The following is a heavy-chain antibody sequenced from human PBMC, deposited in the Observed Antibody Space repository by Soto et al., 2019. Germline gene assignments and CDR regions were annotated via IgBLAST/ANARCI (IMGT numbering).Heavy chain of an antibody. V-gene: IGHV4-4*07. CDR3: ARQYSSGAGWFDS. D-gene: IGHD3-22*01. J-gene: IGHJ5*01. CDR1: GGSISNHY. CDR2: VFSTGTT. Sequence: SETLSLTRTVPGGSISNHYWSCIRQPAGKGLECIGRVFSTGTTNYNPSLRTRVTMSVDTSKKQSSLRLRSVTAADTAVYYCARQYSSGAGWFDSWGQGTLVTVSS.